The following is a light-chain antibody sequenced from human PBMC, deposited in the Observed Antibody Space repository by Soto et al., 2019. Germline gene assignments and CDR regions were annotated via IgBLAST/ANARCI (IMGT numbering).Light chain of an antibody. V-gene: IGKV3-20*01. CDR1: QSVRYNY. CDR2: GAS. Sequence: EIVLTQSPGTLSLSPGERATLSCRASQSVRYNYLAWYQQKPGQAPRLLIFGASSRATAIPDRFSGSVSGTDFTLTISRLEPEDFAVYYCQQYGSSPLTFGGGTKVLIK. J-gene: IGKJ4*01. CDR3: QQYGSSPLT.